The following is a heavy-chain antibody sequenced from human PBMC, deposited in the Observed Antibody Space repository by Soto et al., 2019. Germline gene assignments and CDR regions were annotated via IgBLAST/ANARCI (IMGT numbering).Heavy chain of an antibody. J-gene: IGHJ4*02. CDR1: GGSISTDDHY. CDR2: IYYTGST. D-gene: IGHD6-13*01. Sequence: QVQLQESGPGLVKPSQTLSLTCTVSGGSISTDDHYWSWIRQPPGKGLEWIGYIYYTGSTHYNPSPKRRPFPSLSPFKNQFSLQLTSVTAADTAVYYCASLRSRWNIDYWGQGTLVTVSS. CDR3: ASLRSRWNIDY. V-gene: IGHV4-30-4*01.